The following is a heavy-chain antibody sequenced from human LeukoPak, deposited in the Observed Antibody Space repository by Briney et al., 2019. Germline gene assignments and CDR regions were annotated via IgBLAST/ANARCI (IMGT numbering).Heavy chain of an antibody. Sequence: GGSLRLSCTTSGFNFRAYWMAWVRQAPGKGLEWVANINQDESEKNYVDSVKGRFTISRDNAKNSLDLQMNSLRAEDTAVYYCARYGNGEWLAHYAFDIWGQGTMVTVSS. CDR2: INQDESEK. CDR3: ARYGNGEWLAHYAFDI. J-gene: IGHJ3*02. V-gene: IGHV3-7*01. CDR1: GFNFRAYW. D-gene: IGHD6-19*01.